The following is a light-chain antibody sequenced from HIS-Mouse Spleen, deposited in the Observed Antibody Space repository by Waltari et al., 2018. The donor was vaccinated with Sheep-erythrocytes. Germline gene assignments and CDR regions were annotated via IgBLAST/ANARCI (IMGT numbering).Light chain of an antibody. Sequence: QSALTQPASVSGSPGPSITISCTGTSRDCGSYTLLSWYQQHPGKAPKLMIYEGSKRPSGVSNRFSGSKSGNTASLTISGLQAEDEADYYCCSYAGSSTFHVVFGGGTKLTVL. J-gene: IGLJ2*01. CDR2: EGS. CDR1: SRDCGSYTL. V-gene: IGLV2-23*03. CDR3: CSYAGSSTFHVV.